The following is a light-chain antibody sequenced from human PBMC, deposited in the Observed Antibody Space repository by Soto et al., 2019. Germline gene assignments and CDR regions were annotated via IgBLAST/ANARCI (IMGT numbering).Light chain of an antibody. CDR3: QAWDSSTGV. J-gene: IGLJ1*01. V-gene: IGLV3-1*01. CDR1: KLGDKY. CDR2: QDV. Sequence: SYELTQPPSMSVSPGQTASITCSGDKLGDKYACWYQQKPGQSPVLVIYQDVKRPSGIPERFSGSNSGNTATLTISGTQAMDEADYYCQAWDSSTGVFGTGTKLTVL.